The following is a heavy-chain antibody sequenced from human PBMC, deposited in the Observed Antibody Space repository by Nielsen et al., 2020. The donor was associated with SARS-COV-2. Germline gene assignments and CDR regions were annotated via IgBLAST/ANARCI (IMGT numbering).Heavy chain of an antibody. V-gene: IGHV3-73*01. D-gene: IGHD6-6*01. Sequence: GESLKISCAASGFTFSGSAMHWARQASGKGLEWVGRIRSKANSYATAYAASVKGRFTISRDDSKNTAYLQMNSLKTEDTAVYYCTSSTGVAARFGMDVWGQGTTVTVSS. J-gene: IGHJ6*02. CDR2: IRSKANSYAT. CDR3: TSSTGVAARFGMDV. CDR1: GFTFSGSA.